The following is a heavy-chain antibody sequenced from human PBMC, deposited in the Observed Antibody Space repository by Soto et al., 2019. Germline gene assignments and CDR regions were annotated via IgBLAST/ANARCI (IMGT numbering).Heavy chain of an antibody. Sequence: GGSLRLSCAASGFTFDNYYIHWVRQAPGKGLEWVSVISYDGSNKYYADPVKGRFTISRDNSKNALYLQMNSLRAEDTAVYYCAKDLGYSGYGVFDYWGQGTLVTVSS. J-gene: IGHJ4*02. CDR3: AKDLGYSGYGVFDY. V-gene: IGHV3-30*18. D-gene: IGHD5-12*01. CDR1: GFTFDNYY. CDR2: ISYDGSNK.